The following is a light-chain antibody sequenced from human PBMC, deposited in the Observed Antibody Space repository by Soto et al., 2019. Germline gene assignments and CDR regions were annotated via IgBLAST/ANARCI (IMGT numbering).Light chain of an antibody. CDR3: CLYTTSPPGV. CDR2: DVS. V-gene: IGLV2-14*01. J-gene: IGLJ1*01. Sequence: QSALTQPTSVSGSPGQSITISCTGTSSDVGGRDHVSWYQQHPGKAPKLMIYDVSNRPSGVSNRFSGSKSGNTASLTISGLQAEDEADYYCCLYTTSPPGVFGTGTKLTVL. CDR1: SSDVGGRDH.